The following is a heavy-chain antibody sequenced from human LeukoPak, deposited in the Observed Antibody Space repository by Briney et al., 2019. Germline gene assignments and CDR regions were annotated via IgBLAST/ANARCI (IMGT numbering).Heavy chain of an antibody. Sequence: GGSLRLSCAASGLTISSYEMSWVRQAAGKGLEWISYVSSSGNTIFYSDSVKGRFTISRDNAKNSLHLQMNSLTAEDTAVYYCARGGGRGDYNERYYFDYWGQGTLVTVSS. CDR1: GLTISSYE. J-gene: IGHJ4*02. CDR3: ARGGGRGDYNERYYFDY. V-gene: IGHV3-48*03. D-gene: IGHD3-22*01. CDR2: VSSSGNTI.